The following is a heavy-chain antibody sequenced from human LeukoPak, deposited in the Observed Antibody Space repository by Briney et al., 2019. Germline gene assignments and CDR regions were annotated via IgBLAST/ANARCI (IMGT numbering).Heavy chain of an antibody. V-gene: IGHV4-59*08. CDR2: VYYSGTT. CDR3: ARHTTYGGNSAFEY. J-gene: IGHJ4*02. CDR1: GDSISSSY. D-gene: IGHD4-23*01. Sequence: SETLSLTCLVSGDSISSSYWSWIRQPPGKGLEWIGYVYYSGTTNYNPSLKSRVTMSVHTYKTQFSLKLSSVTAADTAVYYCARHTTYGGNSAFEYWGQGTLVTVSS.